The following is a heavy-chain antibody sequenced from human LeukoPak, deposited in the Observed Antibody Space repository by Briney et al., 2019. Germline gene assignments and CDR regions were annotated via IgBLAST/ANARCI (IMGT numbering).Heavy chain of an antibody. CDR2: IRSKAYGETT. J-gene: IGHJ3*02. CDR3: VRAPPYNYDSSGLQRDSFDI. Sequence: GGSLRLSCTASGFTFLDHAMNWVRQAPGKGLEWVGFIRSKAYGETTEYAASVRGRSTISRDDSRSIAYLQMNRLTIEDTAVYFCVRAPPYNYDSSGLQRDSFDIWGQGTTVIVSS. CDR1: GFTFLDHA. D-gene: IGHD3-22*01. V-gene: IGHV3-49*04.